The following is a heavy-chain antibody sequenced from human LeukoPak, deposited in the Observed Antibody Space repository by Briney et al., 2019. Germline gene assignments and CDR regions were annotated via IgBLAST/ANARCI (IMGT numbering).Heavy chain of an antibody. CDR3: ARVSRGSVSYFDY. CDR1: GGSISSSNW. D-gene: IGHD1-26*01. CDR2: IYHSGST. J-gene: IGHJ4*02. Sequence: SETLSLTCAVSGGSISSSNWWSWVRQPPGKGLEWIGEIYHSGSTNYNPSLKSRVTISVDKSKNQFSLKLSSVTAADTALYYCARVSRGSVSYFDYWGQGTLVTVSS. V-gene: IGHV4-4*02.